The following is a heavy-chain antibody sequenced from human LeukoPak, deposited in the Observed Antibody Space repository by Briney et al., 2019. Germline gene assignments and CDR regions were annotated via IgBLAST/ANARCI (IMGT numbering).Heavy chain of an antibody. CDR1: GGSISSGGYY. D-gene: IGHD2-2*01. CDR2: IYYSGST. J-gene: IGHJ6*02. CDR3: ARDLLWSRGMDV. Sequence: SETLSLTCTVSGGSISSGGYYWSWIRQHPGKGLEWIGYIYYSGSTYYNPSLESRVTISVDTSKNQFSLKLSSVTAADTAVYYCARDLLWSRGMDVWGQGTTVTVSS. V-gene: IGHV4-31*03.